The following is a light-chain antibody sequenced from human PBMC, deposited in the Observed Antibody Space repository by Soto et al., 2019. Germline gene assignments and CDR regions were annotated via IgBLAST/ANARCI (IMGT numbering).Light chain of an antibody. CDR3: QQYNNGLT. CDR1: QSVSSK. Sequence: EIVKTQSPATLSVSPGERATLSCRASQSVSSKLAWYQQKPGQAPRLLIYGASTRATGIPARFSGSGSGTEFTLTISSLQSEDFAVYYCQQYNNGLTFGGGTKVDIK. J-gene: IGKJ4*01. CDR2: GAS. V-gene: IGKV3-15*01.